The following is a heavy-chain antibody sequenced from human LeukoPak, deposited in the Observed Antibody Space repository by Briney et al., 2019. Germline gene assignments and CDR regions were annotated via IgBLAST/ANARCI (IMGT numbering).Heavy chain of an antibody. V-gene: IGHV4-61*02. D-gene: IGHD3-9*01. CDR3: ARGPSYYDILTGSNWFDP. Sequence: SETLSLTCTVSGGSISSSSYYWSWIRQPAGKGLEWIGRIYTSGSTNYNPSLKSRVTISVDTSKNQFSLKLSSVTAADTAVYYCARGPSYYDILTGSNWFDPWGQGTLVTVSS. J-gene: IGHJ5*02. CDR1: GGSISSSSYY. CDR2: IYTSGST.